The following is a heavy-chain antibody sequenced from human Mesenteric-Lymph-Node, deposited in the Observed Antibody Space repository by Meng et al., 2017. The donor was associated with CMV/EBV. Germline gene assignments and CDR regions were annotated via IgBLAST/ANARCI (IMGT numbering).Heavy chain of an antibody. Sequence: SSNSAAWNWIRQSPSRGLEWLGRTYYRSKWYNDYALSVKSRITINPDTSKNQFSLQLNSVTPEDTAVYYCARGGTKADYGDYYFDYWGQGTLVTVSS. CDR3: ARGGTKADYGDYYFDY. J-gene: IGHJ4*02. CDR2: TYYRSKWYN. CDR1: SSNSAA. V-gene: IGHV6-1*01. D-gene: IGHD4-17*01.